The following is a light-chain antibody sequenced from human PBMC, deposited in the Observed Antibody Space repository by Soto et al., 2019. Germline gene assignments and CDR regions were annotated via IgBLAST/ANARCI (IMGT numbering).Light chain of an antibody. CDR1: SSNIGIHS. V-gene: IGLV1-44*01. Sequence: QSVLPHPPSASVSPGQRVTISCKSSSSNIGIHSVHWYRHLPGTAPKLLIYNNNQRPSGVPDRFSGAKSGTSASLAISGLQSEDEADYYCAAWDDSLDGYVVGTGSKV. CDR2: NNN. J-gene: IGLJ1*01. CDR3: AAWDDSLDGYV.